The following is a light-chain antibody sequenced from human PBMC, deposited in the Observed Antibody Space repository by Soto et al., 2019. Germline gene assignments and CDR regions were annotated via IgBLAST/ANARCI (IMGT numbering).Light chain of an antibody. Sequence: DIVLTQSPVTLSLSPGERATLSCRASQSVRGTSLAWYQQKPGQTPRLLIYDASNRATGIPARFSGSGSGTDFTLTISSLEPEDFAVYYCQQRSNWPLTFGGGTKVDIK. V-gene: IGKV3D-20*02. CDR2: DAS. J-gene: IGKJ4*01. CDR3: QQRSNWPLT. CDR1: QSVRGTS.